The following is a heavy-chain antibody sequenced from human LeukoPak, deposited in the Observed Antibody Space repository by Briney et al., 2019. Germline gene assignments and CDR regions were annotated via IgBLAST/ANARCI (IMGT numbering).Heavy chain of an antibody. Sequence: GGSLRLSCAASGFTLSSYSMNWVRQAPGKGLEWVSSISSSSSYIYYADSVKGRFTISRDNAKNSLYLQMNSLRAEDTAVYYCARDGGSMGMDVWGKGTTVTVSS. CDR1: GFTLSSYS. CDR3: ARDGGSMGMDV. J-gene: IGHJ6*03. D-gene: IGHD3-16*01. CDR2: ISSSSSYI. V-gene: IGHV3-21*01.